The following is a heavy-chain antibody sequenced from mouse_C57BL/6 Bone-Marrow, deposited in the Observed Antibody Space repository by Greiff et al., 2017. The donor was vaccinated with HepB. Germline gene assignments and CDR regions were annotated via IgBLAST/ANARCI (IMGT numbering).Heavy chain of an antibody. Sequence: EVKLLESGAELVRPGASVKLSCTASGFNIKDDYMHWVKQRPEQGLEWIGWIDPENGDTEYASKFQGKATITADTSSNTAYLQLSSLTSEDTAVYYCTTTNYDYSYYFDYWGQGTTLTVSS. CDR3: TTTNYDYSYYFDY. V-gene: IGHV14-4*01. D-gene: IGHD2-4*01. J-gene: IGHJ2*01. CDR2: IDPENGDT. CDR1: GFNIKDDY.